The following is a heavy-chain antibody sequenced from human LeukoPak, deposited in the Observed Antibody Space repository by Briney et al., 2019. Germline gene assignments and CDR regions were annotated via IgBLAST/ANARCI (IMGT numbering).Heavy chain of an antibody. CDR3: ARAQRITIFGVVTPPYYCYMDV. CDR2: INPNSGGT. D-gene: IGHD3-3*01. J-gene: IGHJ6*03. CDR1: GYTFTGYY. V-gene: IGHV1-2*02. Sequence: ASVKVSCKASGYTFTGYYMHWVRQAPGQGLEWMGWINPNSGGTNYAQKFQGRVTMTRDTSISTAYMELSRLRSDDTAVYYCARAQRITIFGVVTPPYYCYMDVWGKGTTVTVSS.